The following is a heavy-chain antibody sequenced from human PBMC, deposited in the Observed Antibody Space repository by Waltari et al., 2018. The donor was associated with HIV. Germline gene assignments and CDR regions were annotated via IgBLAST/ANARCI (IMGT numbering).Heavy chain of an antibody. D-gene: IGHD3-22*01. V-gene: IGHV3-33*01. Sequence: QVQLVESGGGVVQPGRSLRLSCAASGFTFSSFGMHWVRQAPGKGLGWVAVIWYDGSKKYYADSVKCRFTISRDNSKNTLYVQMNGLRAEDTAVYYCARGDYYDSSAYYNGMDVWGQGTTVTVSS. CDR2: IWYDGSKK. CDR1: GFTFSSFG. J-gene: IGHJ6*02. CDR3: ARGDYYDSSAYYNGMDV.